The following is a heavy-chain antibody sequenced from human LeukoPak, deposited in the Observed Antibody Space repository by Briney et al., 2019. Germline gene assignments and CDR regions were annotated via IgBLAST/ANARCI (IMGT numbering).Heavy chain of an antibody. V-gene: IGHV4-34*01. J-gene: IGHJ4*02. CDR2: INHSGST. CDR3: ARGRAGYNFDY. D-gene: IGHD5-24*01. CDR1: GGSFSGDY. Sequence: PSETLPLTCAVYGGSFSGDYWSWIRQPPGKGLEWIGEINHSGSTNYNPSLKSRVTISVDTSKNQLSLKLSSVTAADTAVYYCARGRAGYNFDYWGQGTLVTVSS.